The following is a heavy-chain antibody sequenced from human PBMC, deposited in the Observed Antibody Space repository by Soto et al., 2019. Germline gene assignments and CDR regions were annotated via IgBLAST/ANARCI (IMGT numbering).Heavy chain of an antibody. CDR3: ARGVRNTVFGVVNRYNWFDP. CDR1: GGSISSGDCY. J-gene: IGHJ5*02. CDR2: IYYSGST. V-gene: IGHV4-30-4*01. Sequence: PSEALSLTCTVSGGSISSGDCYWSWIRQPPGKGLEWIGYIYYSGSTYHNPSLKSRVTISVDTSKNQFSLKLRPVTAADTAGYYCARGVRNTVFGVVNRYNWFDPWGQGTLVTVSS. D-gene: IGHD3-3*01.